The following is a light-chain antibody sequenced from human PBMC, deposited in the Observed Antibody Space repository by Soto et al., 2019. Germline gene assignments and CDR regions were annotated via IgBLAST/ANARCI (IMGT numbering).Light chain of an antibody. CDR1: SSNIGSNY. J-gene: IGLJ1*01. V-gene: IGLV1-47*01. CDR3: AAWDDSVYV. Sequence: QFVLTQPPSASGTPGQRVTISCSGSSSNIGSNYVYWYQQLPGTAPKLLIYRNNQRPSGVPDRFSGSKSGTSASLAISGLRSEDEADYYCAAWDDSVYVFGTGTKVTVL. CDR2: RNN.